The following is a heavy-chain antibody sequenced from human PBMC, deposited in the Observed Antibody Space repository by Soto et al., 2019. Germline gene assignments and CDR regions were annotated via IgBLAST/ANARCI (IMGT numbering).Heavy chain of an antibody. CDR3: AGDKASGTRDYYYGMDV. CDR1: GGSISSGGYY. V-gene: IGHV4-31*03. Sequence: PSETLSLTCTVSGGSISSGGYYWSWIRQHPGKGLEWIGYIYYSGITYYNPSLKSRVTISVYTSKNQFSLKLSSVTAADTAVYYCAGDKASGTRDYYYGMDVWGQGTTVTVSS. CDR2: IYYSGIT. D-gene: IGHD6-13*01. J-gene: IGHJ6*02.